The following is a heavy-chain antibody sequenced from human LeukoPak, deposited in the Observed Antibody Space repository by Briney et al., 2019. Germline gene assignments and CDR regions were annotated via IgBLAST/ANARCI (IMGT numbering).Heavy chain of an antibody. V-gene: IGHV4-39*01. CDR2: IYYSGST. D-gene: IGHD3-22*01. CDR1: GGSISSSSYY. J-gene: IGHJ4*02. Sequence: SETLSLTCTVSGGSISSSSYYWGWIRQPPGKRLEWIGSIYYSGSTYYNPSLKSRVTISVDTSKNLFSLKLSSVTAADTAVYYCASGKETTDYYDSSGYLYYFDYWGQGTLVTVSS. CDR3: ASGKETTDYYDSSGYLYYFDY.